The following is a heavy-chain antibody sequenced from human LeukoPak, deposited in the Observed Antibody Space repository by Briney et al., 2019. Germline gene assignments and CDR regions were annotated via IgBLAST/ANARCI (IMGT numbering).Heavy chain of an antibody. CDR1: GGSISSGGYY. CDR3: ARGPNDFWSGYYLNYYGMDV. Sequence: PSQTLSLTCTVSGGSISSGGYYWSWIRQHPGKGLEWIGYIYYSGSTYYNPSLKSRVTISVDTSKNQFSLKLSSVTAADTAVYYCARGPNDFWSGYYLNYYGMDVWGQGTTVTVSS. J-gene: IGHJ6*02. D-gene: IGHD3-3*01. CDR2: IYYSGST. V-gene: IGHV4-31*03.